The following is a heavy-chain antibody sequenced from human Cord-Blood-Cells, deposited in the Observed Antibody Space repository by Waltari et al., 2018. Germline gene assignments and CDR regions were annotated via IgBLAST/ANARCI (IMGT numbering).Heavy chain of an antibody. D-gene: IGHD6-6*01. CDR3: ARRFEYSSSSGFDY. Sequence: EYMGIIYPGDSDTRYSPSFQGQVTISADKSISTAYLQWSSLKASDTAMYYCARRFEYSSSSGFDYWGQGTLVTVSS. J-gene: IGHJ4*02. CDR2: IYPGDSDT. V-gene: IGHV5-51*01.